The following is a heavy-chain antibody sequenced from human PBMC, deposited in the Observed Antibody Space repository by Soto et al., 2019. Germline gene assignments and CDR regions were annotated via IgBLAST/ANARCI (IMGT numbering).Heavy chain of an antibody. CDR2: ISYDGSNK. Sequence: QVQLVESGGGVVQPGRSLRLSCAASGFTFSSYGMHWVRQAPGKRLEWVAVISYDGSNKYYADSVKGRFTISRDNSKNTLYLQMNSLRAEDTAVYYCAKVLLSGWYGGANFDYWGQGTLVTVSS. D-gene: IGHD6-19*01. CDR3: AKVLLSGWYGGANFDY. V-gene: IGHV3-30*18. J-gene: IGHJ4*02. CDR1: GFTFSSYG.